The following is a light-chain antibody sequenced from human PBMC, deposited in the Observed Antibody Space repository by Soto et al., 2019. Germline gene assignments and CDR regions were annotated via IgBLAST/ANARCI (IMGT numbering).Light chain of an antibody. J-gene: IGKJ2*01. CDR3: KQLNSYPYT. CDR2: AAS. Sequence: IQLTQSPSSLSASVGDRVTITCRASQGISSYLAWYQQKPGKAPKLLIFAASTLQSGVPSRFSGSGSGTDFTLAISSLQHEDFATYYCKQLNSYPYTLGQGTKLEIK. CDR1: QGISSY. V-gene: IGKV1-9*01.